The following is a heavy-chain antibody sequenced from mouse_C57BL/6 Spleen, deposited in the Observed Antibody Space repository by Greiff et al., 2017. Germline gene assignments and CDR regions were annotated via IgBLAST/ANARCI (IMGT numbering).Heavy chain of an antibody. Sequence: EVQLQQSGPELVKPGASVKISCKASGYTFTDYYMNWVKQSHGKSLEWIGDINPNNGGTSYNQKFKGKATLTVDKSSSTAYMELRSLTSEDSAVYYCARSSPWCAYWGQGTLVTGSA. D-gene: IGHD1-1*01. V-gene: IGHV1-26*01. CDR2: INPNNGGT. CDR1: GYTFTDYY. J-gene: IGHJ3*01. CDR3: ARSSPWCAY.